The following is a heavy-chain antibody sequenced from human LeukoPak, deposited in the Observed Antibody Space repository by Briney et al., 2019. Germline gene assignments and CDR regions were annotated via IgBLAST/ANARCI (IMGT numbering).Heavy chain of an antibody. CDR3: ARTPHDYGDYVDY. Sequence: PGGSLRLSCAASGFTFSQYWMSWVRHAPGKGLEWVANIRQDGHENYYADSVKGRFTISRDNAKNSLYLQMNSLRAEDTAVYYCARTPHDYGDYVDYWGQGTLVTVSS. CDR1: GFTFSQYW. CDR2: IRQDGHEN. V-gene: IGHV3-7*03. D-gene: IGHD4-17*01. J-gene: IGHJ4*02.